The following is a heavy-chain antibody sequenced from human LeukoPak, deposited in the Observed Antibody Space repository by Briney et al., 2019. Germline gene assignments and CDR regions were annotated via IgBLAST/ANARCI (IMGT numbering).Heavy chain of an antibody. CDR2: IYYSGST. CDR3: ARLSAAPPQGGFDY. D-gene: IGHD6-13*01. CDR1: GGSISSSSYY. J-gene: IGHJ4*02. Sequence: PSETLSLTCTVSGGSISSSSYYWGWIRQPPGKGLEWIGSIYYSGSTYYNPSLKSRVTISVDTSKNQFSLKLSSVTAADTAVYYCARLSAAPPQGGFDYWGQGTLVTVSS. V-gene: IGHV4-39*01.